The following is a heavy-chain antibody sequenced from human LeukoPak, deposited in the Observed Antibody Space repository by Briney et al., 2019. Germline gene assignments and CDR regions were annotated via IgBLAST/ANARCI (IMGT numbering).Heavy chain of an antibody. CDR2: IIPILGIA. Sequence: SVKVSCKASGGTFSSYAISWLRQAPGQGLEWMGRIIPILGIANYAQKFQGRVTITADKSTSTAYMELSSLRSEDTAVYYCARQKEMAKSHKNFDYWGQGTLVTVSS. J-gene: IGHJ4*02. CDR3: ARQKEMAKSHKNFDY. D-gene: IGHD5-24*01. CDR1: GGTFSSYA. V-gene: IGHV1-69*04.